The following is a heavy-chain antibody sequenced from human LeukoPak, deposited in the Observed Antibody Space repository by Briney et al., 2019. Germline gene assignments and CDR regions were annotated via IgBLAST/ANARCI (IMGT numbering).Heavy chain of an antibody. CDR1: GGSFSGYY. CDR3: ARVIPRYYYYMDV. V-gene: IGHV4-34*10. Sequence: SETLSLTCAVYGGSFSGYYWTWIRQSPEKGLEWIGEVNHSGSTKYNPSFRSRVAMSVDTSKNQFSLELTSVTAADTAVYYCARVIPRYYYYMDVWGRGTTVTVSS. J-gene: IGHJ6*03. D-gene: IGHD2-21*01. CDR2: VNHSGST.